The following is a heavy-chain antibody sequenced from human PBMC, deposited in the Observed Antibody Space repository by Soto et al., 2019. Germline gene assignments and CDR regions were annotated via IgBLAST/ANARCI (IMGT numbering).Heavy chain of an antibody. V-gene: IGHV3-15*07. CDR3: AKDFPYDVLRFLEWFQFPLMDV. J-gene: IGHJ6*03. CDR2: IKSKTDGGTT. Sequence: GGSLRLSCAASGFTFSNAWMNWVRQAPGKGLEWVGRIKSKTDGGTTDYAAPVKGLFTISRDNSKNTLYLQMNSLRAEDTAVYYCAKDFPYDVLRFLEWFQFPLMDVWGKGTTVTVSS. D-gene: IGHD3-3*01. CDR1: GFTFSNAW.